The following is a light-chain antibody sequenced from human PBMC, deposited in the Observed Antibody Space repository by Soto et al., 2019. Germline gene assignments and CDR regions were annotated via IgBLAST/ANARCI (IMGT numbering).Light chain of an antibody. J-gene: IGKJ1*01. CDR1: QNVNNNY. V-gene: IGKV3-20*01. CDR2: GAS. Sequence: EIVLTQSPGTLSLSPGERAILSCRASQNVNNNYLAWYQQKPGQSPRLLIYGASSRATGIPDRFSGSGSGTDFTLTISRLEPEDFVVYFFQQYGASPWTFGQGTNVEIK. CDR3: QQYGASPWT.